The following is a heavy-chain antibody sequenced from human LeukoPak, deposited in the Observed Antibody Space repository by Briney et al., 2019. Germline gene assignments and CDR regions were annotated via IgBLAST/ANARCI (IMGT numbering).Heavy chain of an antibody. V-gene: IGHV3-30*02. CDR2: IRFDGSDK. J-gene: IGHJ4*02. Sequence: WGSLRLSCAASRFTFGSFDMHWVRQAPGKGLEWVTFIRFDGSDKYYADSVKGRFTISRDNSKNTLYLQMSSLRPEDTAVYYCARQIGVSIDYWGQGTLVTVSS. D-gene: IGHD5/OR15-5a*01. CDR3: ARQIGVSIDY. CDR1: RFTFGSFD.